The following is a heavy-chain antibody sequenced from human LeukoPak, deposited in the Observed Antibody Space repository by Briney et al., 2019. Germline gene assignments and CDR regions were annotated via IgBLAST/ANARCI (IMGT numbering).Heavy chain of an antibody. J-gene: IGHJ4*02. V-gene: IGHV1-18*04. CDR3: ARDKSGYSGSYYDY. Sequence: ASVKVSCKASGYAFTGYYMHWVRQAPGQGLEWMGWISGFNGNTNYAQKVQDRVTMTTDTSTSTAYMELRSLRSDDTAVYYCARDKSGYSGSYYDYWGQGTLVTVSS. CDR1: GYAFTGYY. CDR2: ISGFNGNT. D-gene: IGHD1-26*01.